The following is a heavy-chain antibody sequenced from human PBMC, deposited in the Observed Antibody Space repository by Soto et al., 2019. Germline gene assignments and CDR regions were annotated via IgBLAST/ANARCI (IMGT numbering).Heavy chain of an antibody. V-gene: IGHV3-43*01. CDR1: GFTFDDYT. Sequence: GGSVRLSCAASGFTFDDYTMHWVRQAPGKGLEWVSLISWDGGSTYYADSVKGRFTISRDNSKNSLYLQMNSLRTEDTALYYCAKDLRSGYIIGYYGMDVWGQGTTVTVSS. J-gene: IGHJ6*02. CDR3: AKDLRSGYIIGYYGMDV. D-gene: IGHD3-22*01. CDR2: ISWDGGST.